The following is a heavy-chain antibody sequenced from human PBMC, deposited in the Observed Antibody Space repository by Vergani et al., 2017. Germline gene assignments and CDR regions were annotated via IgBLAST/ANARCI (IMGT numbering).Heavy chain of an antibody. Sequence: QLQLQESGPGLVKPSETLSLTCTVSGGSISSSSYYWGWIRQPPGKGLEWIGSIYYSGSTYYNPSLKSRVTISVDTSKNQFSLKLSSVTAADTAVYYCARGYSSSSEPFDYWGQGTLVTVSS. CDR3: ARGYSSSSEPFDY. J-gene: IGHJ4*02. CDR1: GGSISSSSYY. D-gene: IGHD6-6*01. CDR2: IYYSGST. V-gene: IGHV4-39*01.